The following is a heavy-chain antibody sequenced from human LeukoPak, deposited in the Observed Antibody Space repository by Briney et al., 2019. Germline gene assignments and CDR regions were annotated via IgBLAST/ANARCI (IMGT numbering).Heavy chain of an antibody. Sequence: SVKVSCKASGGTFSSYAISWVRQAPGQGLEWMGGIIPILGTANYAQKFQGRVTITTDESTSTAYMELSSLRSEDTAVYYCARGSSSSPGDYYYYMDVWGKGTTVTVSS. V-gene: IGHV1-69*05. CDR2: IIPILGTA. CDR3: ARGSSSSPGDYYYYMDV. CDR1: GGTFSSYA. D-gene: IGHD6-6*01. J-gene: IGHJ6*03.